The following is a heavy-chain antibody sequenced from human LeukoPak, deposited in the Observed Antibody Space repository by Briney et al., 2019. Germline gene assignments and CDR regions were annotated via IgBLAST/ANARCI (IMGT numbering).Heavy chain of an antibody. V-gene: IGHV3-23*01. CDR1: GFTFSSYA. CDR2: ISGSAHKI. CDR3: AGRVTGYSSGYVY. D-gene: IGHD5-18*01. J-gene: IGHJ4*02. Sequence: GGSLRLSCTASGFTFSSYAMTWVRQAPEKGLDWVSVISGSAHKIRYADSVKGRFTISRDNSENTVYLQMNNLRAEDTALYYCAGRVTGYSSGYVYWGQGTLVTVSS.